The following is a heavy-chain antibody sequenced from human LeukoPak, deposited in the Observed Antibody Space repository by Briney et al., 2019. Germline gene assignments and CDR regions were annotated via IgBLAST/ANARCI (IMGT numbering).Heavy chain of an antibody. CDR2: ISGSGGST. Sequence: GGSLRLSCAASGFTFSSYAMSWVRQAPGKGLEWVSAISGSGGSTYYADSVKDRFTISRDNSKNTLYLQMNSLRAEDTAVYYCAKDSGSYYYFDYWGQGTLVTVSS. D-gene: IGHD1-26*01. V-gene: IGHV3-23*01. J-gene: IGHJ4*02. CDR1: GFTFSSYA. CDR3: AKDSGSYYYFDY.